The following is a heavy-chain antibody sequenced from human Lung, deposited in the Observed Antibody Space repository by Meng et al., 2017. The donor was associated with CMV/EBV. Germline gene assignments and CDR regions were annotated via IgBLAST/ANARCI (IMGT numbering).Heavy chain of an antibody. CDR3: ARVLLEVRGWYYQGMDV. V-gene: IGHV3-69-1*01. D-gene: IGHD6-19*01. CDR2: ISSSYAV. CDR1: GFRFSDYY. J-gene: IGHJ6*02. Sequence: GESLKISCAASGFRFSDYYMTWIRQAPGKGLEWVSYISSSYAVDYADSLKGRFTISRDNAKNSLYLQMNSLRVEDKAVYYCARVLLEVRGWYYQGMDVWGQGTTVTVSS.